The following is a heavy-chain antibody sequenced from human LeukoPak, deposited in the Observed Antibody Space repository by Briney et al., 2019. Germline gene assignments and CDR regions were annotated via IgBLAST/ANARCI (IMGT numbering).Heavy chain of an antibody. CDR2: INHSGST. V-gene: IGHV4-34*01. D-gene: IGHD6-19*01. CDR3: AREAPYSSGWHLDY. Sequence: SETQSLTCAVYGGSYGGSFSGYYWSWIRQPPGKGLEWIGEINHSGSTNYNPSLKSRVTISVDTSKIQFSLKVRSVTAADTAVYYCAREAPYSSGWHLDYWGQGTLVTVSS. CDR1: GGSYGGSFSGYY. J-gene: IGHJ4*02.